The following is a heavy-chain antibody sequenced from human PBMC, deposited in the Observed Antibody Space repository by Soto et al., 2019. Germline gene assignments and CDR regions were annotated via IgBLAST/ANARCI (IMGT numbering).Heavy chain of an antibody. D-gene: IGHD2-21*01. CDR1: GFTFNSYG. Sequence: QVQLVESGGGVVQPGRSLTLSCAASGFTFNSYGMHWVRQAPGKGLEWVAVISYHGRTKYYADSVKGRFTISRDKSRNTLVLQMNSLTAEDTAVYYCATDQHLDSWGQGTLVTVSS. J-gene: IGHJ4*02. CDR2: ISYHGRTK. CDR3: ATDQHLDS. V-gene: IGHV3-30*03.